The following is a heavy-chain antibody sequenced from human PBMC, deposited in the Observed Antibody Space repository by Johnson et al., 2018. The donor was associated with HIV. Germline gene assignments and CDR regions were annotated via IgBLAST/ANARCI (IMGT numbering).Heavy chain of an antibody. V-gene: IGHV3-74*01. J-gene: IGHJ3*02. D-gene: IGHD3-22*01. CDR1: EFTFSRYW. CDR2: INSDGSTT. Sequence: VHLVESGGGLIQPGGSLRLSCAASEFTFSRYWMHWVRQASGKGLVWVSGINSDGSTTTYADSVKGRFTISRDNGKNTLYLQMNSLRAEDTAVYYCARERDYYDSSGYWVDAFDIWGQGTMVTVSS. CDR3: ARERDYYDSSGYWVDAFDI.